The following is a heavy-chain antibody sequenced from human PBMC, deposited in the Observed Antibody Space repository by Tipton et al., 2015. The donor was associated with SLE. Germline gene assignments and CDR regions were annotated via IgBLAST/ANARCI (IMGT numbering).Heavy chain of an antibody. V-gene: IGHV4-34*01. Sequence: LRLSCAVYGGSLSGYSWSWIRQSPGKGLEWIGEINHGGSTNYNPSLKSRVAISLDTPKNQFSLRLTSVTAAGTAVYYCARGVSGYFHYCYMDVWGKGTTVTISS. CDR1: GGSLSGYS. CDR3: ARGVSGYFHYCYMDV. J-gene: IGHJ6*03. D-gene: IGHD3-16*01. CDR2: INHGGST.